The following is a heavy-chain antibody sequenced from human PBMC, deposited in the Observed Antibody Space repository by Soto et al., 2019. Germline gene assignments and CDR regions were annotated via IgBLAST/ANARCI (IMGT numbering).Heavy chain of an antibody. D-gene: IGHD3-22*01. J-gene: IGHJ4*02. CDR3: AKESYYDSSGYYSDYFDY. V-gene: IGHV3-30*18. CDR2: ISYDGSNK. Sequence: QVQLVESGGGVVQPGRSLRLSCAASGFTFNSYGMHWVRQAPGKGLEWVAVISYDGSNKYYADSVKGRFTISRDNSKNTLYLHMNILRAEDTAVYYCAKESYYDSSGYYSDYFDYWGQGTLVTVSS. CDR1: GFTFNSYG.